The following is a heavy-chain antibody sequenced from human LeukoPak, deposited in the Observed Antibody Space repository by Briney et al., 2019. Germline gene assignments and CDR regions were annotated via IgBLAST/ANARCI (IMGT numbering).Heavy chain of an antibody. D-gene: IGHD3-16*02. CDR1: AFTFNTFDNFA. CDR2: ISESGAST. CDR3: AKGGLGELSLLVY. J-gene: IGHJ4*02. V-gene: IGHV3-23*01. Sequence: GGSLRLSCSVSAFTFNTFDNFAMNWVRQAPGKGLEWVAAISESGASTYYAASVKGRFTISRDNSENTLYLQMHGLRAGDTAVYYCAKGGLGELSLLVYWGQGTLVTVSS.